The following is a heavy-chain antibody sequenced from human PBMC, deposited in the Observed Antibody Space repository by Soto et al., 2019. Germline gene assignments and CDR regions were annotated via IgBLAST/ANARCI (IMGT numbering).Heavy chain of an antibody. CDR1: GGTFSSYP. CDR2: IIPFFGTS. CDR3: ARVGHITNYGMAV. D-gene: IGHD1-26*01. J-gene: IGHJ6*02. V-gene: IGHV1-69*01. Sequence: QVQLVQSGAEVKKPGSSVKVSCEASGGTFSSYPINWVRQAPGQGLEWMGGIIPFFGTSNYAQKFQGRVTITADDSTSTAYMELRSLRPEDTAVYYCARVGHITNYGMAVWGQRTTVTVSS.